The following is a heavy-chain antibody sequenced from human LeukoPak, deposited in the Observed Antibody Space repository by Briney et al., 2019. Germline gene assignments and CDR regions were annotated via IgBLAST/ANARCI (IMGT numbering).Heavy chain of an antibody. D-gene: IGHD3-22*01. J-gene: IGHJ4*02. Sequence: PGGSLRLSCAASGVTFSSYGMHWVRQAPGKGLEWVAVIWYDGSNKYYADSVKGRFTISRDNSKNTLYLQMNSLRAEDTAVYYCARGSVYDSSGYYYKPLYYFDYWGQGTLVTVSS. CDR3: ARGSVYDSSGYYYKPLYYFDY. V-gene: IGHV3-33*01. CDR2: IWYDGSNK. CDR1: GVTFSSYG.